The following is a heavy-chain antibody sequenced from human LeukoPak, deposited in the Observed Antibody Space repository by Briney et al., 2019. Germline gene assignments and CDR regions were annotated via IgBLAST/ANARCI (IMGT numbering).Heavy chain of an antibody. CDR2: VYYNGNT. J-gene: IGHJ4*02. Sequence: SETLSLTCTVSGGSIGTFYWSWIRQPPGKGLEWIGDVYYNGNTNYNPSLKSRVTISVYTSKNQFSLKMTSVTAADTAVYYCARQVAATAPVGYWGQGTLVTVSS. V-gene: IGHV4-59*08. CDR1: GGSIGTFY. CDR3: ARQVAATAPVGY. D-gene: IGHD6-13*01.